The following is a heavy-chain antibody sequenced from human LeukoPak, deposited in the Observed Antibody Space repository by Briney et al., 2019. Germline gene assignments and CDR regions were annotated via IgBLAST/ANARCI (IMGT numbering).Heavy chain of an antibody. D-gene: IGHD2-8*01. CDR3: ARLVANGARDY. CDR2: IKEDGSDK. V-gene: IGHV3-7*01. J-gene: IGHJ4*02. CDR1: GFTFSSYW. Sequence: PGGSLRLSYAASGFTFSSYWMSWVRQAPGKGLEWVANIKEDGSDKYYVDSVKGRFTISRDNAKNSLYLQMNSLRAEDTAVYYCARLVANGARDYWGQGTLVTVSS.